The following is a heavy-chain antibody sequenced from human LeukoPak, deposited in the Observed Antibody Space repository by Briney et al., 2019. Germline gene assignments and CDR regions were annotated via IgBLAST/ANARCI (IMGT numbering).Heavy chain of an antibody. Sequence: PGRSLRPSCAAAGLTVSTSAISSVSQAPGKWLEWVSAISGSGGSTYYADSVKGRFTISRDNSKNTLYLQMNSLRAEDTAVYYCAKDPFRYIVATIGGQGTLVTVSS. CDR2: ISGSGGST. V-gene: IGHV3-23*01. CDR1: GLTVSTSA. D-gene: IGHD5-12*01. J-gene: IGHJ4*02. CDR3: AKDPFRYIVATI.